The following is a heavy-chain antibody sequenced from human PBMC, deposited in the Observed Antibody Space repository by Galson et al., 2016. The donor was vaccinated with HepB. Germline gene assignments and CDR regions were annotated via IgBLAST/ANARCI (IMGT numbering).Heavy chain of an antibody. CDR2: INPGGSTT. CDR3: ARDFDISGDY. V-gene: IGHV3-74*01. CDR1: GFTFSNYW. Sequence: SLRLSCAASGFTFSNYWMHWVRQAPGKGLVWVSRINPGGSTTGFADSVKGRFTISRDNAKNTVYLYMNSLRAEDTGVYYCARDFDISGDYWGQGTLVTVSS. D-gene: IGHD1-26*01. J-gene: IGHJ4*02.